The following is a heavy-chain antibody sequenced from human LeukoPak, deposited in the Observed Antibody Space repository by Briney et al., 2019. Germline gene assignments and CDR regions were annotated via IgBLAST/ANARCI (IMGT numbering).Heavy chain of an antibody. V-gene: IGHV3-23*01. J-gene: IGHJ4*02. D-gene: IGHD6-19*01. CDR1: GFTFSSYA. CDR3: LPPGASGWYED. Sequence: GRSLRLSCAASGFTFSSYAMSWVRQAPGKGLEWVSAISGSGGSTYYADSVKGRFTISRDNSKNTLYLQMNSLRAEDTAVYYCLPPGASGWYEDWGQGTLVTVSS. CDR2: ISGSGGST.